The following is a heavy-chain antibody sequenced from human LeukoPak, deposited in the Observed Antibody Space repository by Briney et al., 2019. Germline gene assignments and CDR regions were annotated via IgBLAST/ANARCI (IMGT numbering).Heavy chain of an antibody. CDR2: ISSSGGYT. CDR3: SKEKFAYGGHYYGAFDS. CDR1: GFTFSSYA. Sequence: GGSLRLSCAASGFTFSSYAISWVRQAPGKGLEWVSTISSSGGYTFYTDSVKGRFTISRDNSRNTVFLQMNSLRAEDTALYYCSKEKFAYGGHYYGAFDSWGQGTMVTVSA. V-gene: IGHV3-23*01. J-gene: IGHJ4*02. D-gene: IGHD4-17*01.